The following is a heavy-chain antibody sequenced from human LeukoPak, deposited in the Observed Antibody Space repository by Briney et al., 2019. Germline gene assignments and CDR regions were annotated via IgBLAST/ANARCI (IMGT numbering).Heavy chain of an antibody. CDR2: IYYSGST. CDR1: GGSISSYY. CDR3: ARVAVVKQLAPTYYYYMDV. D-gene: IGHD6-19*01. V-gene: IGHV4-59*01. Sequence: PSETLSLTXTVSGGSISSYYWSWIGQPPGKGLEWIGYIYYSGSTNYNPSLKSRVTISVDTSKNQFSLKLSSVTAADTAVYYCARVAVVKQLAPTYYYYMDVWGEGTTVTVSS. J-gene: IGHJ6*03.